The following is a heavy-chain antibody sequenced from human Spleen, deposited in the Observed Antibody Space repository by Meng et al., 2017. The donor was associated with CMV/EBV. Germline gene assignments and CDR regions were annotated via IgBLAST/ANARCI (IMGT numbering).Heavy chain of an antibody. CDR2: IRSKAYGGTT. CDR3: TRAGGGSSWYPGDYYYGMDV. CDR1: GFTVGSNY. D-gene: IGHD6-13*01. J-gene: IGHJ6*02. Sequence: GESLKISCVASGFTVGSNYLTWVRQAPGKGLEWVGFIRSKAYGGTTEYAASVKGRFTISRDDSKSIAYLQMNSLKTEDTAVYYCTRAGGGSSWYPGDYYYGMDVWGQGTTVTVSS. V-gene: IGHV3-49*04.